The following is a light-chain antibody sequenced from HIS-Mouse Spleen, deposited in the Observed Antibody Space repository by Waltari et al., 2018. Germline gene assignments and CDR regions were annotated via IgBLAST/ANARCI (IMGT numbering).Light chain of an antibody. CDR1: ALPKKY. CDR2: EDS. CDR3: YSTDSSGNHRV. Sequence: SYELTQPSSVSVSPGQTARITCSGDALPKKYAYWYQQKSGQAPVLVIYEDSKRPSGIPGVCSGSSSGTMATLTISGAQVEDEADYYCYSTDSSGNHRVFGGGTKLTVL. J-gene: IGLJ2*01. V-gene: IGLV3-10*01.